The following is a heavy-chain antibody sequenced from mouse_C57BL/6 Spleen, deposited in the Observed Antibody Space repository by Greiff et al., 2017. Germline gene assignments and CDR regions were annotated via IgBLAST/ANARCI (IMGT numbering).Heavy chain of an antibody. J-gene: IGHJ4*01. D-gene: IGHD2-1*01. V-gene: IGHV10-3*01. CDR3: VRGSTMSYYAMDY. Sequence: EVQVVESGGGLVQPKGSLKLSCAASGFTFNTYAMHWVRQAPGKGLEWVARIRSKSSNYATYYADSVKDRFTISRDDSQSMLYLQRNNLKTEDTAMYYCVRGSTMSYYAMDYWGQGTSVTVSS. CDR1: GFTFNTYA. CDR2: IRSKSSNYAT.